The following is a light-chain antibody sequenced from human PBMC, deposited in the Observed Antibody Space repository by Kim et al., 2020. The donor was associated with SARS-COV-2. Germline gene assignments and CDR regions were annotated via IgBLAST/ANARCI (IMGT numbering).Light chain of an antibody. CDR2: GNS. J-gene: IGLJ1*01. V-gene: IGLV1-40*01. Sequence: GQRVTISCTGSSSNSGSGYDVHWYQQLPGTAPKLLIYGNSNRPSGVPDRFSGSKSGTSASLAITGLQAEDEADYYCQSYDSSLSGVFGTGTKVTVL. CDR1: SSNSGSGYD. CDR3: QSYDSSLSGV.